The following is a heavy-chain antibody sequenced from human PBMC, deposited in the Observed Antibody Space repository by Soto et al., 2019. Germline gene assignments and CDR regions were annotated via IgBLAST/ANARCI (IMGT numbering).Heavy chain of an antibody. CDR1: GGSISSYY. CDR3: ARHRSDIVLMVYAVYFDY. CDR2: IYYSGST. D-gene: IGHD2-8*01. J-gene: IGHJ4*02. Sequence: PSETLSLTCTVSGGSISSYYWSWIRQPPGKGLEWIGYIYYSGSTNYNPSLKSRVTISVDTSKNQFSLKLNSVTAADTAVYYCARHRSDIVLMVYAVYFDYWGQGTLVTVSS. V-gene: IGHV4-59*08.